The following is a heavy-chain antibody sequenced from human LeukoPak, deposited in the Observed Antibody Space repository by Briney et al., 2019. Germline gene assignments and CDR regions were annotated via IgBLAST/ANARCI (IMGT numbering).Heavy chain of an antibody. CDR2: ISYDGSNK. CDR1: GFTFSSYG. J-gene: IGHJ4*02. CDR3: AKDEQDY. Sequence: GGSPRLSCAASGFTFSSYGMHWVRQAPGKGLEWVAVISYDGSNKYYADSVKGRFTISRDNSKNTLYLQMNSLRAEDTAVYYCAKDEQDYWGQGTLVTVSS. D-gene: IGHD1/OR15-1a*01. V-gene: IGHV3-30*18.